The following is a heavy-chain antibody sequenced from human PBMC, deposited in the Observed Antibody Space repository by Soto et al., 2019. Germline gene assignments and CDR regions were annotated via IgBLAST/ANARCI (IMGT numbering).Heavy chain of an antibody. CDR1: GFTFNSYA. V-gene: IGHV3-23*01. J-gene: IGHJ4*02. CDR2: LSQSATNM. Sequence: EVHLSESGGGLVQPGGSLRLSCAASGFTFNSYAMSWVRQAPGKGLHWVSALSQSATNMFYADSGRGRFPISRDNSKNTLSLEMNCLRAEDAAIYFCVKSAGDQWMFDYWGQGILVTVSS. CDR3: VKSAGDQWMFDY. D-gene: IGHD5-12*01.